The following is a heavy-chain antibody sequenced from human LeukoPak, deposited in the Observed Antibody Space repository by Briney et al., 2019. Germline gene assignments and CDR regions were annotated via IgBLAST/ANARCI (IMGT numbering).Heavy chain of an antibody. CDR2: ISGSGGST. CDR1: GFTFSNYA. Sequence: PGGSLRLSCAASGFTFSNYAMNWVRQAPGKGLEWVSAISGSGGSTYYADSVKGRFTISRDNSKNTLYLQMNSLRAEDTAVYYCAKDYCYGGNWGAFDIWGQGTMVTVSS. J-gene: IGHJ3*02. CDR3: AKDYCYGGNWGAFDI. D-gene: IGHD4-23*01. V-gene: IGHV3-23*01.